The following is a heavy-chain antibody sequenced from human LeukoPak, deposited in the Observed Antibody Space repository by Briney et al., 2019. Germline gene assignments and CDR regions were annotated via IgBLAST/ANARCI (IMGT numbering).Heavy chain of an antibody. CDR3: ARELPYAGAFDI. CDR1: GFTFSSYS. J-gene: IGHJ3*02. Sequence: GSLRLSCAASGFTFSSYSMNWVRQAPGKGLEWVSSISSSSSYIYYADSVKGRFTISRDNAKNSLYLQMNSLRAEDTAAYYCARELPYAGAFDIWGQGTMVTVSS. D-gene: IGHD4-23*01. V-gene: IGHV3-21*01. CDR2: ISSSSSYI.